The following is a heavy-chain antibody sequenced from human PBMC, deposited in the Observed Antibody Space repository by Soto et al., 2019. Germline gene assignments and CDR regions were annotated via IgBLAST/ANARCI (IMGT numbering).Heavy chain of an antibody. CDR3: AKDPSSSGWFHYYYGMDV. CDR1: GFTFSSYG. V-gene: IGHV3-30*18. Sequence: QVQLVESGGGVVQPGRSLRLSCAASGFTFSSYGMHWVRQAPGKGLEWVAVISYDGSNKYYADSVKGRFTISRDNSKNTLYLQMNSLRAEDTAVYYCAKDPSSSGWFHYYYGMDVWGQGTTVTVSS. D-gene: IGHD6-19*01. CDR2: ISYDGSNK. J-gene: IGHJ6*02.